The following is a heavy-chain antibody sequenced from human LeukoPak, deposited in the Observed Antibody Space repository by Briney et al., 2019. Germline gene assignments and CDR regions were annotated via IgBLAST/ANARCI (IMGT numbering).Heavy chain of an antibody. CDR2: IYHSGST. V-gene: IGHV4-30-2*01. D-gene: IGHD3-22*01. CDR3: ARGLRLGYYDSSGYFDY. Sequence: SQTLSLTCAVSGGSISSGGYSWSWIRQPPGKGLEWIGYIYHSGSTYCNPSLKSRVTISVDRSKNQFSLKLSSVTAADTAVYYCARGLRLGYYDSSGYFDYWGQGTLVTVSS. J-gene: IGHJ4*02. CDR1: GGSISSGGYS.